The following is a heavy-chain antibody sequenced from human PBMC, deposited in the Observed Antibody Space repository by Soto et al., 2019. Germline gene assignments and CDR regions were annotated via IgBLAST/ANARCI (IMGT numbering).Heavy chain of an antibody. Sequence: NPSETLSLTCTVSGASMSDYYGTWIRQPPGRGLEWIGFMHSNGNANYSSSLKGRATISVDTYNNQFSLILTSVTAADTAVYFCARIGPYCGGDCYPDFDFWGLGTPVTVSS. D-gene: IGHD2-21*02. CDR2: MHSNGNA. V-gene: IGHV4-59*01. J-gene: IGHJ4*02. CDR3: ARIGPYCGGDCYPDFDF. CDR1: GASMSDYY.